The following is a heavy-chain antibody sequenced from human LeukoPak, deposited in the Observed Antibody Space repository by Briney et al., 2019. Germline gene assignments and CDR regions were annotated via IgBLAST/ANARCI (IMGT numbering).Heavy chain of an antibody. D-gene: IGHD3-22*01. CDR1: GGTFSSYT. J-gene: IGHJ4*02. CDR3: ARVDSSGYADY. V-gene: IGHV1-69*02. Sequence: ASVKVSCKASGGTFSSYTISWVRQAPGQGLEWMGRIIPILGIANYTHKFQGRATMTADKSTSTAYMELSSLRSEDTAVYYCARVDSSGYADYWGQGTLVTVSS. CDR2: IIPILGIA.